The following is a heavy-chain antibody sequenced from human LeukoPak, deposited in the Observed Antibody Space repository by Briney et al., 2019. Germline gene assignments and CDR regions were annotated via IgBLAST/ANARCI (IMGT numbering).Heavy chain of an antibody. Sequence: QAGGSLRLSCAASGFTFSSYSMSWVRQAPGKGLEWVANIKQDGSEKYFVDSVKGRFTISRDNAKNSLYLQMNSLRAEDTAVYYCAREAGTGDYWGQGTLATVSS. D-gene: IGHD6-13*01. CDR3: AREAGTGDY. CDR2: IKQDGSEK. J-gene: IGHJ4*02. CDR1: GFTFSSYS. V-gene: IGHV3-7*01.